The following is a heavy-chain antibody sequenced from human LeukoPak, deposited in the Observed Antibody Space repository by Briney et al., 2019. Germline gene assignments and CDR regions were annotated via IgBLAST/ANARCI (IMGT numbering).Heavy chain of an antibody. CDR2: ISAYNGNT. Sequence: ASVKVSCKASGYTLTSYGISWVRQAPGQGLEWMGWISAYNGNTNYAQKLQGRVTMTTDTSTSTAYMELRSLRSDDTAVYYCAREAKDYYDSSGYYYVFDYWGQGTLVTVSS. V-gene: IGHV1-18*01. CDR3: AREAKDYYDSSGYYYVFDY. CDR1: GYTLTSYG. D-gene: IGHD3-22*01. J-gene: IGHJ4*02.